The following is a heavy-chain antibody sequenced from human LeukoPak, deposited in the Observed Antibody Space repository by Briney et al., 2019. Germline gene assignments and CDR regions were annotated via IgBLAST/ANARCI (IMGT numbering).Heavy chain of an antibody. CDR2: ISSSSSYI. CDR3: ARDLAYCGGDCYSAREYYFDY. V-gene: IGHV3-21*01. J-gene: IGHJ4*02. D-gene: IGHD2-21*01. Sequence: PGRSLRLSCAASGFTFRSYSMNWVRQAPGKGLEWVSSISSSSSYIYYADSVKGRFTISRDNAKNSLYLQMNSLRAEDTAVYYCARDLAYCGGDCYSAREYYFDYWGQGTLVTVSS. CDR1: GFTFRSYS.